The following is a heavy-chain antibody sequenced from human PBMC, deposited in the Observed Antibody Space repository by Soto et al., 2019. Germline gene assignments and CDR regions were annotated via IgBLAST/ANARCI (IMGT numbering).Heavy chain of an antibody. D-gene: IGHD2-8*01. J-gene: IGHJ4*02. V-gene: IGHV1-18*04. CDR2: ISAYNGNT. CDR1: GYTFTSYG. Sequence: GASVKVSCKASGYTFTSYGISWVRQAPGQGLEWMGWISAYNGNTNYAQKLQGRVTMTTDTSTSTAYMELRSLRSDDTAVYYCARDVPYCTNGVCYFDYWGQGTLVTVSS. CDR3: ARDVPYCTNGVCYFDY.